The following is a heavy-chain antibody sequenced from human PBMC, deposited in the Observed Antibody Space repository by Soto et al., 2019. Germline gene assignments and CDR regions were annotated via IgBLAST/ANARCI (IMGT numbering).Heavy chain of an antibody. CDR1: GGSISSSSYY. V-gene: IGHV4-39*01. CDR3: ARISTVTYYDSSGYYYYFDY. D-gene: IGHD3-22*01. CDR2: IYYSGST. J-gene: IGHJ4*02. Sequence: SETLSLTCTVSGGSISSSSYYWGWIRQPPGKGLEWIGSIYYSGSTYYNPSLKSRVTISVETSKNQFSLKLSSVTAADTAVYYCARISTVTYYDSSGYYYYFDYWGQGTLVTVSS.